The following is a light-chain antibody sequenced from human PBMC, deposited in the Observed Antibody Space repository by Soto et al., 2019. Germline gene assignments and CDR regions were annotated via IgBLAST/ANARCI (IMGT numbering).Light chain of an antibody. CDR1: QAVTRSF. CDR2: GAS. CDR3: QEYAHSPVT. J-gene: IGKJ5*01. Sequence: EIVLTQSADTLSLSPGERATLSCRASQAVTRSFLAWYQQKTGQAPRLLISGASSRATVITDKFSGSGSGRDLSITIRRPDPEDLSVYCSQEYAHSPVTYGQGTLL. V-gene: IGKV3-20*01.